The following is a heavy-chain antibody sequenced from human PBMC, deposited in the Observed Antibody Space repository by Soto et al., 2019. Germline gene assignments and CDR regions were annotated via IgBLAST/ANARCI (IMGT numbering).Heavy chain of an antibody. Sequence: SETLSLTCTVSGGSISSYYWSWIRQPPGKGLEWIGYIYYSGSTNYNPSLKSRVTISVDTSKNQFSLRLSSVTAADTAVYYCASLHSGYDYWFDPWGQGTLVTVSS. D-gene: IGHD5-12*01. CDR2: IYYSGST. J-gene: IGHJ5*02. CDR3: ASLHSGYDYWFDP. CDR1: GGSISSYY. V-gene: IGHV4-59*01.